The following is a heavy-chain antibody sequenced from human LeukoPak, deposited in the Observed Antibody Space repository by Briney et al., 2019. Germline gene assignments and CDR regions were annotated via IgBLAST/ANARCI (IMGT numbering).Heavy chain of an antibody. CDR2: LYRAGDT. V-gene: IGHV3-66*01. J-gene: IGHJ5*02. CDR3: ARDAYDNTESVRWFDP. D-gene: IGHD3-9*01. Sequence: GGSLRLSCAAFGFTVGSNYMSWVRQPPGKGLEWVAVLYRAGDTYYADSVKGRFTISRDDSKNTLYLQMNNVRVEDAAVYYCARDAYDNTESVRWFDPWGQGTLVTVSS. CDR1: GFTVGSNY.